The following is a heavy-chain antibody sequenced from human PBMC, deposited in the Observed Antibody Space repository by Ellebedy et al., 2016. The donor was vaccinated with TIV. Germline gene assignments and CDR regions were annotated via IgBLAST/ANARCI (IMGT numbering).Heavy chain of an antibody. CDR1: GFTVSSNY. Sequence: GESLKISXVASGFTVSSNYMSWVRQAPGKGLEWVAGIYWNRVRIDYADSVKGRFTISRDDAKNSLYLQMNSLRVEDTALYYCARSYSSGRLGDWGQGTLVTVSS. V-gene: IGHV3-53*05. D-gene: IGHD3-22*01. J-gene: IGHJ4*02. CDR2: IYWNRVRI. CDR3: ARSYSSGRLGD.